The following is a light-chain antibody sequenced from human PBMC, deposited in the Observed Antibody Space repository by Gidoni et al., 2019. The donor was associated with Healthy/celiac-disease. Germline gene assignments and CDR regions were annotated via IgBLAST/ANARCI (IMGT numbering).Light chain of an antibody. J-gene: IGKJ2*01. CDR3: QQSYSTPQT. CDR1: QSISSY. CDR2: AAS. Sequence: DIKMTQSPSSLSASVGDRVTITCRASQSISSYLNWYQQKPGKAPKLLIYAASSLQSGVPSRFSGSGSGIEFTLTISSLQPEDFATYYCQQSYSTPQTFGQGTKLEIK. V-gene: IGKV1-39*01.